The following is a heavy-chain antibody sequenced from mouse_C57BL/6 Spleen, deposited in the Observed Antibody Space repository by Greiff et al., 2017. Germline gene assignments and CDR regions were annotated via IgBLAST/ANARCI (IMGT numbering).Heavy chain of an antibody. CDR1: GYTFTSYW. CDR3: ARWGGQLSEEGFAY. J-gene: IGHJ3*01. D-gene: IGHD3-2*02. Sequence: QVQLQQPGAELVKPGASVKMSCKASGYTFTSYWITWVKQRPGQGLEWIGDIYPGSGSTNYNEKFKSKATLTVDTSSSTAYMQLSSLTSEDSAVYYCARWGGQLSEEGFAYWGQGTLVTVSA. V-gene: IGHV1-55*01. CDR2: IYPGSGST.